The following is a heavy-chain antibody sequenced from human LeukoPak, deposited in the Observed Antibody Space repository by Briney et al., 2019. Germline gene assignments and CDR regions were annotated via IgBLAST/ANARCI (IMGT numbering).Heavy chain of an antibody. CDR2: IYTSGST. J-gene: IGHJ3*02. CDR3: ARELQYYDYVWGIIDAFDI. Sequence: PSETLSLTCTVSGGSISSYYWSWIRQPAGKGPEWIGRIYTSGSTNYNPSLKSRVTMSVDTSKNQFSLKLSSVTAADTAVYYCARELQYYDYVWGIIDAFDIWGQGTMVTVSS. D-gene: IGHD3-16*01. V-gene: IGHV4-4*07. CDR1: GGSISSYY.